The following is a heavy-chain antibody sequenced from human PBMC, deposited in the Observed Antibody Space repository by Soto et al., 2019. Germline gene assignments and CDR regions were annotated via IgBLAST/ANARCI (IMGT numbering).Heavy chain of an antibody. J-gene: IGHJ4*02. CDR3: ARGVAAYYFDY. V-gene: IGHV3-33*01. D-gene: IGHD6-19*01. CDR2: IWYDGSNK. Sequence: PGGSLRLSCAASGFTFSSYGMHWFRQAPGKGLEWVAVIWYDGSNKYYADSVKGRFTISRDNSKNTLYLQMNSLRAEDTAVYYCARGVAAYYFDYWGQGTLVTVSS. CDR1: GFTFSSYG.